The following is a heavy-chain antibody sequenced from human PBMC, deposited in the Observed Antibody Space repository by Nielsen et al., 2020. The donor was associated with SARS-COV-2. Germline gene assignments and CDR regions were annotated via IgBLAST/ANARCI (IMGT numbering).Heavy chain of an antibody. Sequence: GESLKISCKGSGYSFTSYWINWVRQMPGKGLGWMGIIYPGDSDTRYSPSFQGQVTISADKSISTAYLQWSSLKASDTAMYYCARLGCSSTSCYSPYYYYGMDVWGQGTTVTVSS. J-gene: IGHJ6*02. D-gene: IGHD2-2*01. CDR3: ARLGCSSTSCYSPYYYYGMDV. CDR2: IYPGDSDT. CDR1: GYSFTSYW. V-gene: IGHV5-51*01.